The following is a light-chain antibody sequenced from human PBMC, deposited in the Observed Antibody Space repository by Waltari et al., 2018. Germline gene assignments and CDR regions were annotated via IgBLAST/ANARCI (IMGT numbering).Light chain of an antibody. CDR2: EAY. V-gene: IGLV2-23*01. J-gene: IGLJ3*02. CDR1: GSAVGLSNV. Sequence: QSALAQPASVSGSPGPSVTLSCPGPGSAVGLSNVVSWYQQHPGKAPKLMIYEAYKRPSGVSNRFSGSKSGNTASLTISGLQTDDEAEYYCCTYAGSSTWVFGGGTKLTVL. CDR3: CTYAGSSTWV.